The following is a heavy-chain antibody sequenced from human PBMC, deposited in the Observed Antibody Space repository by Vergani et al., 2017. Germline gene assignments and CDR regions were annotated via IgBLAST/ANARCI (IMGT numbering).Heavy chain of an antibody. CDR3: ARDKGPFWSGYYNNYYYMDV. J-gene: IGHJ6*03. Sequence: QVQLVQSGAEVKKPGASVKVSCKASGYTFTSYGISWVRQAPGQGLEWMGWISAYNGNTNYAQKLQGRVTMTTDTSTSTAYMELRSLRSDDTAVYYCARDKGPFWSGYYNNYYYMDVGGKGTTVTVSS. CDR2: ISAYNGNT. CDR1: GYTFTSYG. V-gene: IGHV1-18*01. D-gene: IGHD3-3*01.